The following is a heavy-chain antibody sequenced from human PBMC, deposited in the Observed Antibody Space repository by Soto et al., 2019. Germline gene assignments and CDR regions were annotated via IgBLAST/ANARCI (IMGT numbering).Heavy chain of an antibody. CDR3: SSGDY. V-gene: IGHV4-31*03. Sequence: PSETLSLTCTVSGESIDTAGYYWTWIRQRPGRGLEWLGFIYHSGATYYSSSMKSRLSISIDRSQNQFSLKVTSVTAADTAVYFCSSGDYWGQGMLVTVSS. J-gene: IGHJ4*02. CDR2: IYHSGAT. CDR1: GESIDTAGYY.